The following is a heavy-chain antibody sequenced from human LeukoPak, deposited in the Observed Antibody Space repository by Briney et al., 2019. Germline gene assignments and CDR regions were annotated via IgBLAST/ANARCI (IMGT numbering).Heavy chain of an antibody. V-gene: IGHV4-61*03. J-gene: IGHJ4*02. D-gene: IGHD3-10*01. Sequence: NSSETLSLTCTVSGGSISSSDYYWSWIRQPPGEGLEWIGSIYYSGTTNSNPSLKSRATISVDTSKNHLSLKVSSVTAADTAVYYCARAPVGITMPSIWGQGTLVTVSS. CDR1: GGSISSSDYY. CDR3: ARAPVGITMPSI. CDR2: IYYSGTT.